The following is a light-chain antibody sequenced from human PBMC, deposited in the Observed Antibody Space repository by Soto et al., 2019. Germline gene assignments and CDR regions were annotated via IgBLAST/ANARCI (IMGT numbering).Light chain of an antibody. V-gene: IGKV1-5*03. CDR3: QQYNYYPYT. Sequence: GDRVTITCRASQRISTWLAWYQQKPGEAPNLLIYKASDLASGVPSRFSGGGSGTQFALTITSLQPDDFATYYCQQYNYYPYTFGQGTKLEIK. CDR2: KAS. CDR1: QRISTW. J-gene: IGKJ2*01.